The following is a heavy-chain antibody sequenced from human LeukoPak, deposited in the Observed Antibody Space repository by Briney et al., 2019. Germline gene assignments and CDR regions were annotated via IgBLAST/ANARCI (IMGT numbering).Heavy chain of an antibody. CDR2: VDPKDGET. V-gene: IGHV1-24*01. D-gene: IGHD3-10*01. J-gene: IGHJ4*02. CDR3: AGDVLVSGGSYYHGF. Sequence: ASVKVSCQVSGYALTELSIHWVRQAPGKGFEWMGGVDPKDGETIYAQNFQDRVTVTDDRYTDTSYMELSGLTSEDTALYYCAGDVLVSGGSYYHGFWGQGTPVPVSS. CDR1: GYALTELS.